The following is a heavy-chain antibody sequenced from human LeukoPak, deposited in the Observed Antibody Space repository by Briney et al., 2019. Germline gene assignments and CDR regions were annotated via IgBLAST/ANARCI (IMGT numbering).Heavy chain of an antibody. CDR1: GFTLSSYS. D-gene: IGHD2-15*01. V-gene: IGHV3-21*01. Sequence: TGGSLRLSCAASGFTLSSYSMNWVHQAPGKGLECVSSISSSSSYIYYADSVKGRFTISRDNAKNSLYLQMNSLRAEDMAVHYRARDRCSRGSGTRALFDYWGEGTLVTLSS. CDR3: ARDRCSRGSGTRALFDY. CDR2: ISSSSSYI. J-gene: IGHJ4*02.